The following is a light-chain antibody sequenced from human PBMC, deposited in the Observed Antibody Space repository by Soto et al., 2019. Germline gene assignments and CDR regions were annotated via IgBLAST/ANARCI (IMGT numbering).Light chain of an antibody. CDR2: AAS. J-gene: IGKJ5*01. CDR3: QKSYSTPIN. Sequence: DIQMTQSPSSLSASVGDRVTITCRASQSISSYLNWYQQKPGKAPKLLIYAASSLQSGVPSRFSGSGSGTAFTLTISSLQPEDFATYYCQKSYSTPINFGQGTRLEIK. CDR1: QSISSY. V-gene: IGKV1-39*01.